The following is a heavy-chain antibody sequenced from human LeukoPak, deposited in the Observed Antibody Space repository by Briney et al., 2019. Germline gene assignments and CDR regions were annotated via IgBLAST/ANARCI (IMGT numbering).Heavy chain of an antibody. CDR3: ARSHVGVVVADPYFDY. V-gene: IGHV4-39*07. CDR1: GGSISSSSYY. J-gene: IGHJ4*02. D-gene: IGHD2-15*01. CDR2: IYYSGST. Sequence: SETLSLTCTVSGGSISSSSYYWGWIRQPPGKGLEWIGSIYYSGSTYYNPSLKSRVTISVDTSKNQFSLKLSSVTAADTAVYYCARSHVGVVVADPYFDYWGQGTLVTVSS.